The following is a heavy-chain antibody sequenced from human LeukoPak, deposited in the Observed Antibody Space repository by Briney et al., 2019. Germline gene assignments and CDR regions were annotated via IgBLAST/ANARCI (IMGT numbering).Heavy chain of an antibody. CDR1: GGSISSYY. J-gene: IGHJ2*01. Sequence: SETLSLTCTVSGGSISSYYWSWIQQPPRKGLERIGYIYYSGSTNYNPSLKSRVTISVDTSKNQFSLKLSSVTAADTAVYYCAGHYDFWSGYPWYWYFDLWGRGTLVTVSS. CDR2: IYYSGST. CDR3: AGHYDFWSGYPWYWYFDL. V-gene: IGHV4-59*01. D-gene: IGHD3-3*01.